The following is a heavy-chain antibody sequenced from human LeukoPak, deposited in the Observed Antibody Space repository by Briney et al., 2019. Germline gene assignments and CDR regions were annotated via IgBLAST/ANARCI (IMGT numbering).Heavy chain of an antibody. J-gene: IGHJ5*02. CDR1: GYTFTGYY. CDR2: INPNSGGT. CDR3: ARAPYDYVWGSYRYFWFDP. D-gene: IGHD3-16*02. Sequence: ASVKVSCKASGYTFTGYYMHWVRQAPGQGIERMGWINPNSGGTNYSQKFQGRVTMTRDTSISTAYMELSRLRSDDTAVYYCARAPYDYVWGSYRYFWFDPWGQGTLVTVSS. V-gene: IGHV1-2*02.